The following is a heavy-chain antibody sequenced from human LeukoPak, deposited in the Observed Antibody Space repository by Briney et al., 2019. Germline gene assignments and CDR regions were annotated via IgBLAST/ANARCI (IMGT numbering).Heavy chain of an antibody. CDR1: GFTFSNYA. V-gene: IGHV3-23*01. D-gene: IGHD6-13*01. CDR3: ATLSDAIAAAGTRNY. CDR2: ISGSGGST. J-gene: IGHJ4*02. Sequence: PGGSLRLSCAASGFTFSNYAMSWVRQAPGKGLEWISVISGSGGSTNYADSVNGRFTISRDNSKNMLHLQMSSLRAEDTAVYYCATLSDAIAAAGTRNYWGQGALVTVSS.